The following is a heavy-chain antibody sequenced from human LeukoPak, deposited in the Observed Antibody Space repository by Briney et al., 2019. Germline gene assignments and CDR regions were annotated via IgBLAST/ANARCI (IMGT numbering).Heavy chain of an antibody. Sequence: GGSLRLSCAASGFTFSSYAMSWVRQAPGKGLEWVSYISSSGSTIYYADSVKGRFTISRDNAKNSLYLQMNSLRAEDTAVYYCARGGITMVQGVYYYYYYMDVWGKGTTVTVSS. CDR1: GFTFSSYA. D-gene: IGHD3-10*01. J-gene: IGHJ6*03. CDR2: ISSSGSTI. V-gene: IGHV3-48*04. CDR3: ARGGITMVQGVYYYYYYMDV.